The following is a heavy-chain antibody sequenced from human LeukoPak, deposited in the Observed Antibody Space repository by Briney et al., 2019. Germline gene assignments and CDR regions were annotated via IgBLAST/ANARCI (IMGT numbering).Heavy chain of an antibody. Sequence: PGGSLRLSCAASGFTVSSNFMSWVRQAPGKGLEWVSVIYSGGSTYYADSVRGRFTISRDNSKNTLYLQMNSLRAEDTAVYYCARLTGGMDYFDYWGQGTLVTVSS. CDR3: ARLTGGMDYFDY. CDR1: GFTVSSNF. CDR2: IYSGGST. D-gene: IGHD7-27*01. J-gene: IGHJ4*02. V-gene: IGHV3-66*01.